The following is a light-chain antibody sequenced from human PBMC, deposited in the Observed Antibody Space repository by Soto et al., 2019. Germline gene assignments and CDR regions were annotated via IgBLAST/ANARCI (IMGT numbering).Light chain of an antibody. J-gene: IGKJ5*01. V-gene: IGKV3-15*01. CDR3: QQYNNWST. CDR2: SAS. Sequence: IVLLQSPSTLSVSPGERGTLSCRAGQSVSSNLAQYQQTPSQAPRPLIYSASTRATGIPARFSGSWSGTEFTLTIRSLQSEGFTVYNNQQYNNWSTCGQGTRLEI. CDR1: QSVSSN.